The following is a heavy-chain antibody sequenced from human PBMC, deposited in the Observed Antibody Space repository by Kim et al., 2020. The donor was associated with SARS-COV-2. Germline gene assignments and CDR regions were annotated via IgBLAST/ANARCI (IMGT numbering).Heavy chain of an antibody. CDR1: GGSMSGFY. CDR2: VYYGGTT. CDR3: ARGGYSSL. Sequence: SETLSLTCTISGGSMSGFYWSWVRQPPGKGLEWIGYVYYGGTTNYSPSLKSRVTISIDTSKNQFSLNLNSVTPADTAVYYCARGGYSSLWGQGTLVTVSS. V-gene: IGHV4-59*01. D-gene: IGHD6-19*01. J-gene: IGHJ4*02.